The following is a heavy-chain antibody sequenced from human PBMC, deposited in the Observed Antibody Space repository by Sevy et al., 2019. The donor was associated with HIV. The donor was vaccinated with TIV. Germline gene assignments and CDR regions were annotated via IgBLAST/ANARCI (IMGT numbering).Heavy chain of an antibody. CDR3: AGETGPGTIH. CDR1: GSSINSGGYY. D-gene: IGHD6-13*01. J-gene: IGHJ4*02. Sequence: SETLSLTCTVSGSSINSGGYYWNWIRHHPGKGLEWIGYIHYSGSTYYNTSLKSRITIALDTSKNQFSLKVTSVTAADTAVYYWAGETGPGTIHWGQGALVTVSS. CDR2: IHYSGST. V-gene: IGHV4-31*03.